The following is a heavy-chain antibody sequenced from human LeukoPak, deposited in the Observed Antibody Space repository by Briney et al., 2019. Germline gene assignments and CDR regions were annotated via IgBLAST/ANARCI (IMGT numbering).Heavy chain of an antibody. Sequence: SETLSLTCTVSGGSISSYYWSWIRQPPGKGLEWIGYIYYSGSTNYNPSLKSRVTISIDTSKNQFSLKVTSVTAADTAVYYCARDNSHYYGMDVWGQGTTVTVSS. CDR1: GGSISSYY. CDR2: IYYSGST. D-gene: IGHD2/OR15-2a*01. CDR3: ARDNSHYYGMDV. V-gene: IGHV4-59*01. J-gene: IGHJ6*02.